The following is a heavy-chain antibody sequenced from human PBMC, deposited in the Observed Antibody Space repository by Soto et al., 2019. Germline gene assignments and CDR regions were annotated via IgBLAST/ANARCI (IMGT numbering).Heavy chain of an antibody. V-gene: IGHV3-7*03. CDR2: IKQDGSEK. D-gene: IGHD3-9*01. Sequence: LRLSCAASGFTFSSYWMSWVRQAPGKGLEWVANIKQDGSEKYYVDSVKGRFTISRDNAKNSLYLQMNSLRAEDTAVYYCAREGHTYYDILTGYYFPSGRWFDPWGQGTLVTVSS. CDR1: GFTFSSYW. J-gene: IGHJ5*02. CDR3: AREGHTYYDILTGYYFPSGRWFDP.